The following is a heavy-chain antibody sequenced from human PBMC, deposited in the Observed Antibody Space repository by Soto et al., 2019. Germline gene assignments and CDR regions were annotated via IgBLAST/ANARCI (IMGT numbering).Heavy chain of an antibody. CDR1: GFTFSSYW. J-gene: IGHJ4*02. CDR2: IKQDGSEK. D-gene: IGHD4-17*01. CDR3: AREDDYGDYLDY. Sequence: SLRLSCAASGFTFSSYWMSWVRQAPGKGLEWVANIKQDGSEKHYVDSVKGRFTISRDNARNSLYLQMNSLRAEDTAVYYCAREDDYGDYLDYWGQGTLVTVSS. V-gene: IGHV3-7*01.